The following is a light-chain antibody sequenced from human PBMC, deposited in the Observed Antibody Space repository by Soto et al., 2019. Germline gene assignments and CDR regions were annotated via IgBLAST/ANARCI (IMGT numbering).Light chain of an antibody. CDR3: SSYSSSSTLVV. Sequence: QSALTQPASVSGSPGQSVTLPCTGTNSDVGGYTFVSWYQQHPGKAPKLMIYDVSNRPSGVSDSFSGSKSGNTASLTISGLQTEDEADYYCSSYSSSSTLVVFGGGTKLTVL. J-gene: IGLJ2*01. V-gene: IGLV2-14*01. CDR2: DVS. CDR1: NSDVGGYTF.